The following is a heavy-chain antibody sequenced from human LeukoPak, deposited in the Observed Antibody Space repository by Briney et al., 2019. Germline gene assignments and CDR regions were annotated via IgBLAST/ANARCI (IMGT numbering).Heavy chain of an antibody. J-gene: IGHJ6*01. CDR3: ARDQGSSVTYGMDV. CDR2: VIPIFGTA. Sequence: SVKVSCKASGGTLSSYAISWVRQAPGQGLEWMGGVIPIFGTANYAQKFQGRVTITADESTSTAYMELSSLRSEDTAVYYCARDQGSSVTYGMDVWGKGTTVTVPS. CDR1: GGTLSSYA. D-gene: IGHD4-17*01. V-gene: IGHV1-69*13.